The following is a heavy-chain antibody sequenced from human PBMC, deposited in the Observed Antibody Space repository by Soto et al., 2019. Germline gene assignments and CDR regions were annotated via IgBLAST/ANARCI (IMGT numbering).Heavy chain of an antibody. D-gene: IGHD3-10*01. J-gene: IGHJ4*02. CDR2: ISWNSGSI. CDR3: AKDLSGSYYEYYFDY. Sequence: SLKISCAASGFTFDDYAMHWVRQAPGKGLEWVSGISWNSGSIGYADSVKGRFTISRDNAKNSLYLQMNSLRAEDTALYYCAKDLSGSYYEYYFDYWGQGTLVTVSS. V-gene: IGHV3-9*01. CDR1: GFTFDDYA.